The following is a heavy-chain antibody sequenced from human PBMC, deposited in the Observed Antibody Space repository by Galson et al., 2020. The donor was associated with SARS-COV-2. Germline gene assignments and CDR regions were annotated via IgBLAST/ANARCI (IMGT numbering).Heavy chain of an antibody. J-gene: IGHJ4*02. CDR3: ATGGLDY. V-gene: IGHV3-15*01. CDR1: GFTFSDAW. Sequence: GESLKISCAASGFTFSDAWLNWVRQAPGKGLEWVARIKSKNDGGTIQYPAPVKGRFIISRDDSRNMFFLQMNNVKTEDTGVYYCATGGLDYWGQGTLVTVSS. D-gene: IGHD3-16*01. CDR2: IKSKNDGGTI.